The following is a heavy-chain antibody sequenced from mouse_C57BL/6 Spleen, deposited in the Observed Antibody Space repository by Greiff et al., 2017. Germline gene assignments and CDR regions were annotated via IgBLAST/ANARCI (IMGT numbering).Heavy chain of an antibody. CDR3: ARDGDDGYEGYFDY. J-gene: IGHJ2*01. Sequence: EVKLQESEGGLVQPGSSMKLSCTASGFTFSDYYMAWVRQVPEKGLEWVANINYDGSSTYYLDSLKSRFIISRDNAKNILYLQMSSLKSEDTATYYCARDGDDGYEGYFDYWGQGTTLTVSS. D-gene: IGHD2-3*01. CDR1: GFTFSDYY. V-gene: IGHV5-16*01. CDR2: INYDGSST.